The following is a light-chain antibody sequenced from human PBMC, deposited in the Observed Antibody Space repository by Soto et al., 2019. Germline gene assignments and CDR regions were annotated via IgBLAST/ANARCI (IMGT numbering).Light chain of an antibody. J-gene: IGLJ1*01. Sequence: QSALTQPASVSGSPGQAIAISCTGSSSDIGIYKYVSWYQQHPRKVPKLIIYEVTNRPSGVSNRFSGSKSGNTASLTISGLQAEDEADYYCSSYTTSSTRVFGPGTKVTVL. CDR3: SSYTTSSTRV. CDR1: SSDIGIYKY. V-gene: IGLV2-14*01. CDR2: EVT.